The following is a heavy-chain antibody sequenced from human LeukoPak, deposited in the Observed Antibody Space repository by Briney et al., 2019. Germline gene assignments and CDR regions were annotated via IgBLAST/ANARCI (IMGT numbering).Heavy chain of an antibody. CDR3: ARRSLYYYGPTDY. V-gene: IGHV5-51*01. CDR2: IYPGDSDT. J-gene: IGHJ4*02. D-gene: IGHD3-10*01. Sequence: GESLQIGGHCSGYSCTCYWVGWVRQVPGKGLERMGIIYPGDSDTRYSPSFQGQVTISADKSISTAYLQWSSLKAADTAMYYCARRSLYYYGPTDYWGQGTLVTVSS. CDR1: GYSCTCYW.